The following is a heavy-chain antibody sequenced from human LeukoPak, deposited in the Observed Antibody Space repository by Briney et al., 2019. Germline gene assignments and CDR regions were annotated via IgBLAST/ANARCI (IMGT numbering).Heavy chain of an antibody. J-gene: IGHJ4*02. V-gene: IGHV3-11*04. CDR2: ISGSGSML. CDR3: AGRPYSTSWYYFDY. Sequence: GGSLRLSCAASGFTFSDYYMSWVRQAPGKGLEWVSYISGSGSMLHYADSVKGRSTISRDNAKNSLYLQMSTLRAEDTAVYYCAGRPYSTSWYYFDYWGQGTLVTVSS. CDR1: GFTFSDYY. D-gene: IGHD6-13*01.